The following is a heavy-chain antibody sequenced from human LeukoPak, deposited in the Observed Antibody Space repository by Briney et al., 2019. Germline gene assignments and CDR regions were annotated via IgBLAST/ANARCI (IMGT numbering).Heavy chain of an antibody. V-gene: IGHV4-39*07. CDR3: AKMYSSSWYWYFDL. Sequence: SETLSLTCTVSGGSISSSSYYWGWIRQPPGKGLEWIGSIYYSGSTYYNPSLKSRVTISVDTSKNQFSLKLSSVTAADTAVYYCAKMYSSSWYWYFDLWGRGTLVTVSS. D-gene: IGHD6-13*01. CDR1: GGSISSSSYY. J-gene: IGHJ2*01. CDR2: IYYSGST.